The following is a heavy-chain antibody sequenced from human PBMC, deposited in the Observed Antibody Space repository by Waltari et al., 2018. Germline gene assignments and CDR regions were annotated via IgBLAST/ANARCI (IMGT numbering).Heavy chain of an antibody. V-gene: IGHV1-69*01. D-gene: IGHD2-15*01. J-gene: IGHJ4*02. CDR2: IIPIFGKA. CDR1: GGTFSSYA. CDR3: AREPGPYCSGGSCYYIY. Sequence: QVQLVQSGAEVKKPGSSVKVSCKASGGTFSSYAISWVRQAPGQGLEWMGVIIPIFGKANDAQKCQGRVTITADESTSTAYMELSSLRSEDTAVYYCAREPGPYCSGGSCYYIYWGQGTLVTVSS.